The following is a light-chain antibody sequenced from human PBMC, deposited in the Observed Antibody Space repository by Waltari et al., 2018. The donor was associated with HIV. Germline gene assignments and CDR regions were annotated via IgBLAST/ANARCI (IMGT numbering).Light chain of an antibody. CDR3: QSTDHDGTWV. Sequence: SYDLTQTPSVSVSPGQTARINCSRGALPKKYSSWYRQQAGKAPILLIYKDIERPSGIPERISCSGSGTGVTLTITDVQAEDEGDYFCQSTDHDGTWVFGGGTKLTVL. J-gene: IGLJ3*02. V-gene: IGLV3-25*03. CDR2: KDI. CDR1: ALPKKY.